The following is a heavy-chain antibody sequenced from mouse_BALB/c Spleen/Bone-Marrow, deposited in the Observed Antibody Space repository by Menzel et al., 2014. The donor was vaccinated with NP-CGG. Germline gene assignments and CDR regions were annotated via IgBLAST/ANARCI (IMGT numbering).Heavy chain of an antibody. CDR2: IDPANGNT. CDR3: ARNYGGSLDY. V-gene: IGHV14-3*02. J-gene: IGHJ2*01. CDR1: GFNIEDSY. Sequence: EVQLQQSGAEIVKPGASVKSSCTTSGFNIEDSYIYWMKQGPEQGLEWIGRIDPANGNTKYDPKFQGKATITVDTSSATAYLQLSSLTSEDTAVYYCARNYGGSLDYWGQGTTLTVSS. D-gene: IGHD1-1*01.